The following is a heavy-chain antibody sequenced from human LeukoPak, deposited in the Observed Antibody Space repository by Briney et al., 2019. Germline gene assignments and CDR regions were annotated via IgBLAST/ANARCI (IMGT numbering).Heavy chain of an antibody. V-gene: IGHV4-59*01. D-gene: IGHD3-9*01. J-gene: IGHJ5*02. CDR1: GGSISTYY. Sequence: SETLSLTCTVSGGSISTYYWTWIRQSPGKGLEWIGNIYYSGSTNYNPSLKSRVTISLDTSQNQFSLKLRSVTAADTAVYYCARSTGYYVWLDPWGQGTLVTISS. CDR3: ARSTGYYVWLDP. CDR2: IYYSGST.